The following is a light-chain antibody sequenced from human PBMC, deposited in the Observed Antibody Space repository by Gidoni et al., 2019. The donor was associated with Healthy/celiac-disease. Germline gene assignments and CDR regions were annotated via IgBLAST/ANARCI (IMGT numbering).Light chain of an antibody. Sequence: DIQLTQSPSFLSASVGDRVTITCRASQGISSYLAWYQQKPGKAPKLLIYAASTLQSGVPSRFSGSGSGTEFTLTISSLQPEDFATYYGQQLNSYLTFXPXTKVXIK. CDR2: AAS. CDR1: QGISSY. CDR3: QQLNSYLT. J-gene: IGKJ3*01. V-gene: IGKV1-9*01.